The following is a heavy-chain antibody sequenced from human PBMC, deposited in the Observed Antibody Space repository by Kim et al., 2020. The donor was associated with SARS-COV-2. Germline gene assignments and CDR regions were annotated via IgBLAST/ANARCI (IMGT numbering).Heavy chain of an antibody. CDR3: ARGAEAARRVWFDP. J-gene: IGHJ5*02. V-gene: IGHV4-59*09. Sequence: NPSHKSRVTISVDTSKNQFSLRLSSVTAADPAVHYCARGAEAARRVWFDPWGQGTLVTVSS. D-gene: IGHD6-6*01.